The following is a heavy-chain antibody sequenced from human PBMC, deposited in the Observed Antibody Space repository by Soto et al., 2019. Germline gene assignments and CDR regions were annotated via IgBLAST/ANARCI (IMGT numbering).Heavy chain of an antibody. CDR1: GFTVSNNY. V-gene: IGHV3-53*01. CDR2: IYSGGST. D-gene: IGHD3-22*01. J-gene: IGHJ1*01. Sequence: EVQLVESGGGLIQPGGSLRLSCAASGFTVSNNYMSWVRQAPGKGLEWVSVIYSGGSTYYADSVKGRFTISRDNSKXTLYLQMNSLRAEDTAVYYCARDRVESGYPEYFQHWGQGTLVTVSS. CDR3: ARDRVESGYPEYFQH.